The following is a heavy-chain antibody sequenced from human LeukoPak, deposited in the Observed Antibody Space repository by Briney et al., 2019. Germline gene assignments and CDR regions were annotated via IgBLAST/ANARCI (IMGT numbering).Heavy chain of an antibody. CDR1: EFTFSSCA. J-gene: IGHJ4*02. V-gene: IGHV3-23*01. CDR3: AKARGRDGYKDELDY. CDR2: ISGSGGST. D-gene: IGHD5-24*01. Sequence: HSGGSLRLSCAASEFTFSSCAMSWVRQAPGEGLEWVSVISGSGGSTYYADSVKGRFTISRDNSKNTLYLQMNSLRAEDTAVYYCAKARGRDGYKDELDYWGQGTLVTVSS.